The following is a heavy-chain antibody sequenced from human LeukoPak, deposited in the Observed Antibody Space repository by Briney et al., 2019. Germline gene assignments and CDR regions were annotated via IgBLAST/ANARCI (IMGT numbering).Heavy chain of an antibody. CDR3: ARDEGRYYYGSGSYYLSASPKLDP. CDR2: ISTYNDNT. J-gene: IGHJ5*02. CDR1: GYTFTSYG. D-gene: IGHD3-10*01. Sequence: GASVKVSCKASGYTFTSYGLSWVRQAPGQGLEWMGWISTYNDNTSYAQKLQGRLTMTTDTSTSTAYMELRSLRSDDTAVYYCARDEGRYYYGSGSYYLSASPKLDPWGQGTLVTVSS. V-gene: IGHV1-18*01.